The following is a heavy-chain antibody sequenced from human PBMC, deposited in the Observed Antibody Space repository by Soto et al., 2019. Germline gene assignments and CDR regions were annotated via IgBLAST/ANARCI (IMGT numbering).Heavy chain of an antibody. CDR1: GGSLSGCC. CDR3: ARTAPTAARRVSRVTRFAP. V-gene: IGHV4-34*01. J-gene: IGHJ5*02. D-gene: IGHD6-6*01. Sequence: PEARRVRCGGYGGSLSGCCWRWIRLPPGKGLEWIGEINHSGSTNYNPSLKSRVTISVDTSKNQFSLKLSSVPAADTAVYYCARTAPTAARRVSRVTRFAPWAQGPPVTV. CDR2: INHSGST.